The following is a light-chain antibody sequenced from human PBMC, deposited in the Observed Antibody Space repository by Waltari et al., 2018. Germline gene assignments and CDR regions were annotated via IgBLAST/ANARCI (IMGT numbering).Light chain of an antibody. CDR2: GAS. V-gene: IGKV3-15*01. Sequence: EKVKTPSSATLSVYPGERATVSCSASQSVNSNLAWYQQKPGQPPRLLIYGASTRATGVPARFSGSGSGTEFTLTISSLQSEDFAVYYCQVYNRWPGTLGQGTKVEIK. J-gene: IGKJ1*01. CDR1: QSVNSN. CDR3: QVYNRWPGT.